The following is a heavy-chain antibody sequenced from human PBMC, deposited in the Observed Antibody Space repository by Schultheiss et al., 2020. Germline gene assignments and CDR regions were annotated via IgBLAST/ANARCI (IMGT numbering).Heavy chain of an antibody. Sequence: ASVKVSCKASGGTFSSYAISWVRQAPGQGLEWMGWMNPNSGNTGYAQKLQGRVTMTTDTSTSTAYMELRSLRSDDTAVYYCARLVGATSKFDYWGQGTLVTVSS. V-gene: IGHV1-18*01. CDR2: MNPNSGNT. J-gene: IGHJ4*02. CDR1: GGTFSSYA. D-gene: IGHD1-26*01. CDR3: ARLVGATSKFDY.